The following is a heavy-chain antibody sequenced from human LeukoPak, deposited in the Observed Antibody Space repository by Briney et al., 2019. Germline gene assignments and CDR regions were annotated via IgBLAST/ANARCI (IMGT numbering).Heavy chain of an antibody. V-gene: IGHV4-59*01. Sequence: SETLSLTCTVSGGSISSYYWSWIRQPPGKGLEWIGYIYYSGSTNYNPSLKSRVTISVDTSKNQFSLKLSSVTAADTAVYYCARDRQFWSGYSSTNDYWGQGTLVTVSS. CDR1: GGSISSYY. J-gene: IGHJ4*02. D-gene: IGHD3-3*01. CDR2: IYYSGST. CDR3: ARDRQFWSGYSSTNDY.